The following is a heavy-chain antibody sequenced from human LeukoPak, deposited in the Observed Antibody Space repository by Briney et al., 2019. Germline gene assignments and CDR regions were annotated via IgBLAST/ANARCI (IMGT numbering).Heavy chain of an antibody. V-gene: IGHV3-11*03. J-gene: IGHJ4*02. CDR2: ISPNSTYA. D-gene: IGHD6-13*01. CDR3: AAGTAADY. Sequence: GGSLRLSCAVSGITFSDYYMNWIRQAPGKGLEWISYISPNSTYADSADSVKGRFTISRDNAKNSLFLQIDSLRVEDTAVYYCAAGTAADYWGQGTLVAVSS. CDR1: GITFSDYY.